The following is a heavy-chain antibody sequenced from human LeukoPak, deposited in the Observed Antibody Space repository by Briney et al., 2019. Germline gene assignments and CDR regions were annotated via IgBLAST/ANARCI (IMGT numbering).Heavy chain of an antibody. D-gene: IGHD2-2*01. J-gene: IGHJ4*02. V-gene: IGHV4-4*02. CDR1: GDSINSGNW. CDR3: AKGYCRGNSCYDDRGAFDY. CDR2: IAHTGST. Sequence: SETLSLTCAVSGDSINSGNWRSWVRQPPGKGLEWIGEIAHTGSTKYNASLKSRVSISIDFSKNQFSLRLNSVTAADTGVYYCAKGYCRGNSCYDDRGAFDYWGQGTLVTVSS.